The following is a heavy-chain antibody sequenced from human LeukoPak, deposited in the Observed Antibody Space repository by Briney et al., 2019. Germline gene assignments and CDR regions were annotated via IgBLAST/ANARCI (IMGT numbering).Heavy chain of an antibody. D-gene: IGHD1-20*01. V-gene: IGHV4-39*01. CDR2: IYYSGST. CDR3: ARRVNWSFDY. Sequence: SETLSLTCTVSGGSISSSSAYWGWIRQPPGKGLEWIGSIYYSGSTYYNPSLKSRVTISVDTSKNQFSLKLSSVTAADTAVYYCARRVNWSFDYWGQGALVTVSS. CDR1: GGSISSSSAY. J-gene: IGHJ4*02.